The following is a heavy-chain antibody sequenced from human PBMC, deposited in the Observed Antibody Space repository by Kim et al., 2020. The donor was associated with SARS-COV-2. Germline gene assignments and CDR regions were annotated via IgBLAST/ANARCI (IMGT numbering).Heavy chain of an antibody. CDR3: RTHLYYYGMDV. J-gene: IGHJ6*02. CDR1: GGSFSGYY. Sequence: SETLSLTCAVYGGSFSGYYWSWIRQPPGKGLEWIGEINHSGSTNYNPSLKSRVTISVDTSKNQFSLKLSSVTAEDTAVYYCRTHLYYYGMDVWGQGTTVTVSS. CDR2: INHSGST. V-gene: IGHV4-34*01.